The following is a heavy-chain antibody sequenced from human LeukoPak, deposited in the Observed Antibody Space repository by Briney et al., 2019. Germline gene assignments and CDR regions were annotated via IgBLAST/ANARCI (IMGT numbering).Heavy chain of an antibody. D-gene: IGHD5-12*01. CDR1: GFTFSSYS. Sequence: GGSLRLSCAASGFTFSSYSMNWVRQAPGKGLEWVSSISSSSSYIYYADSVKGRFTISRDNAKNSLYLQMNSLRAEDTAVYYCARELVATHSMDVWGQGTTVTVSS. V-gene: IGHV3-21*01. J-gene: IGHJ6*02. CDR3: ARELVATHSMDV. CDR2: ISSSSSYI.